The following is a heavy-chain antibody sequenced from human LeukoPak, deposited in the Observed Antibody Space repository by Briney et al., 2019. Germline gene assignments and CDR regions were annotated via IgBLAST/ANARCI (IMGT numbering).Heavy chain of an antibody. CDR3: AKDIGTGWSFDY. J-gene: IGHJ4*02. Sequence: GGSLRLSCAASGFTFHDCAIHWVRQSPGRGLEWVSLTNRDGRTTYADSVKGRFTISRDNSKNSLYLQMNSLRSEDTALYYCAKDIGTGWSFDYWGQGILVTVPS. CDR1: GFTFHDCA. CDR2: TNRDGRTT. D-gene: IGHD6-19*01. V-gene: IGHV3-43*02.